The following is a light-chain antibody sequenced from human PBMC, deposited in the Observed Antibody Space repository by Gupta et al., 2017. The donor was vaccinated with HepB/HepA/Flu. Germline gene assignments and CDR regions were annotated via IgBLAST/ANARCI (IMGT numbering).Light chain of an antibody. CDR1: SSNIGKKY. CDR2: DDN. CDR3: GTWDSRLSIYV. Sequence: QSVLTQPPSVSAAPGQQVTISCSGSSSNIGKKYVSWYQHLPGTPPKILIYDDNKRPSGIPDRFSGSKSGTSATLDITGLQTGDEADYYCGTWDSRLSIYVFGTGTKVTVV. J-gene: IGLJ1*01. V-gene: IGLV1-51*01.